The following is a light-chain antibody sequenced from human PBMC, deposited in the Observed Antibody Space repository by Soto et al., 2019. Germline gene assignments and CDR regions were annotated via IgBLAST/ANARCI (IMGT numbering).Light chain of an antibody. CDR2: DVT. CDR1: SSDVGGYNY. Sequence: LNQPASVSGSPGQSITISCTGTSSDVGGYNYVSWYQHHPGKAPKLIIYDVTNRPSGVSNPFSGSKSGNTASLTISGLQPEDEADYYCSSYTTSNTRQIVFGTGTKVTVL. J-gene: IGLJ1*01. V-gene: IGLV2-14*03. CDR3: SSYTTSNTRQIV.